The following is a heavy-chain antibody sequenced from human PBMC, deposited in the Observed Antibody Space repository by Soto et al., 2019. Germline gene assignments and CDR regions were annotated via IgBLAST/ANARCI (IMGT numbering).Heavy chain of an antibody. CDR3: ARDSSGHDY. CDR2: IYYSGST. V-gene: IGHV4-59*01. Sequence: SETLSLTCPVSGCSISSYYWSWIRQPPGKGLEWIGYIYYSGSTNYNPSLKSRVTISVDTSKNQFSLKLSSVTAADTAVYYCARDSSGHDYWGQGTLVTVSS. D-gene: IGHD6-19*01. J-gene: IGHJ4*02. CDR1: GCSISSYY.